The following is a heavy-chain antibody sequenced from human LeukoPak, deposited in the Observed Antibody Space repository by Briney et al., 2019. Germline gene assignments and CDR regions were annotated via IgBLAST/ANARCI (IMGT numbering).Heavy chain of an antibody. D-gene: IGHD1-26*01. CDR2: INPNSGGT. J-gene: IGHJ5*02. Sequence: ASVKVSCKASGYTFTGYYMHWVRQAPGQGCEWMGWINPNSGGTNYAQKFQGRVTMTRDTSISTAYMELSSLRSDDSAVYYCARDSSGSYYSRNWFDPWGQGTLVTVSS. CDR1: GYTFTGYY. CDR3: ARDSSGSYYSRNWFDP. V-gene: IGHV1-2*02.